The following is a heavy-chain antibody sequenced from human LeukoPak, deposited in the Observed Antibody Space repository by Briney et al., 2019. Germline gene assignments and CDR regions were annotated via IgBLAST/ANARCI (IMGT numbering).Heavy chain of an antibody. V-gene: IGHV6-1*01. Sequence: SQALSLTCAISGDSVSSNNTTWNWIRQSPSRGLEWLGRTYFRGKWYNDYALSVKSRITINPDTSKNQFSLQLNSVTPEDTAVYYCARGPLRDFDHWGQGTLVIVSS. D-gene: IGHD4-17*01. CDR1: GDSVSSNNTT. J-gene: IGHJ4*02. CDR2: TYFRGKWYN. CDR3: ARGPLRDFDH.